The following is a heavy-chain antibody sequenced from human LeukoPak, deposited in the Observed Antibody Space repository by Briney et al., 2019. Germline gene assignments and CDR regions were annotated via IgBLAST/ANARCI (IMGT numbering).Heavy chain of an antibody. J-gene: IGHJ4*02. CDR3: ARRTTMVRGEYFDF. V-gene: IGHV4-39*01. D-gene: IGHD3-10*01. Sequence: SETLSLTCTVSGGSISSSAYYWGWVRQPPGKGLEWIGSISYRGNSYYNASLKSRVNIYVDTARNQFSLKLSSVTAADTAVYYCARRTTMVRGEYFDFWGQGTLVTVSS. CDR2: ISYRGNS. CDR1: GGSISSSAYY.